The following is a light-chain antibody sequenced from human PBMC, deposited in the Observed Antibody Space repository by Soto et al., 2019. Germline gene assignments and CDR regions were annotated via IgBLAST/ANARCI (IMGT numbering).Light chain of an antibody. CDR3: QQRSNWPRT. CDR2: AAS. J-gene: IGKJ2*01. CDR1: QSVSSY. Sequence: EIVLTQSPATLSLSPGERATLSCRASQSVSSYLAWYQQKPGQAPRLLIYAASIRATGIPATFSGSGSGTDFTLTISSLEPEAFAVYYCQQRSNWPRTFGKGTKLEIK. V-gene: IGKV3-11*01.